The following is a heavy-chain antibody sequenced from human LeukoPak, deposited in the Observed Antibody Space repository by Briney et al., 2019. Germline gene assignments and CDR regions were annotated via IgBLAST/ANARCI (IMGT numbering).Heavy chain of an antibody. CDR1: GYSFTGYY. Sequence: ASVKVSCKASGYSFTGYYMHWVRQAPGQGLEWMGWIRPNSGGTNYAQKFQGRVTMTRDTSISTAYMELSRLRSDDTAVYYCASAYYDSSGYNTRAPHPRFDYWGQGTLVTVSS. D-gene: IGHD3-22*01. J-gene: IGHJ4*02. CDR3: ASAYYDSSGYNTRAPHPRFDY. CDR2: IRPNSGGT. V-gene: IGHV1-2*02.